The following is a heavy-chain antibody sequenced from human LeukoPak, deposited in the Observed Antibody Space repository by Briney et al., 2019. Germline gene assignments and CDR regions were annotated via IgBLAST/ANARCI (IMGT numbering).Heavy chain of an antibody. J-gene: IGHJ4*02. V-gene: IGHV3-7*03. CDR3: ARDKAPSMVRGVIIKAYYFDY. D-gene: IGHD3-10*01. CDR2: IKQDGSEK. CDR1: GFTFSSYW. Sequence: GGSLRLSCAASGFTFSSYWMSWVRQAPGKGLEWVANIKQDGSEKYYVDSVKGRFSISRDNAKNSLYLQMNSLRAEDTAVYYCARDKAPSMVRGVIIKAYYFDYWGQGTLVTASS.